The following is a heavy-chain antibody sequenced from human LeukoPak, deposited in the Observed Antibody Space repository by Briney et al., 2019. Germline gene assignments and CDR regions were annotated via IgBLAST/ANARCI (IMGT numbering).Heavy chain of an antibody. CDR2: INSDGSST. D-gene: IGHD2-15*01. Sequence: GGSLRLSCAASGFTFSSYWMHWVRQAPGKGLVWVSRINSDGSSTSYADSVKGRFTISRDDAKNTLYLQMNSLRAEDTAVYYCARRYCSGGSCHLDYWGQGTLVTVSS. J-gene: IGHJ4*02. V-gene: IGHV3-74*01. CDR1: GFTFSSYW. CDR3: ARRYCSGGSCHLDY.